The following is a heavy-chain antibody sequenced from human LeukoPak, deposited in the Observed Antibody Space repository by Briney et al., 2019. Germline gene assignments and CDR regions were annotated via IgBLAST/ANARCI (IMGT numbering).Heavy chain of an antibody. V-gene: IGHV3-23*01. D-gene: IGHD3-9*01. J-gene: IGHJ6*02. Sequence: GGSLRLSCAASGFTFSSYAMSWVRQAPGKGLEWVSSISGSGGSTYYADSVKGRFTISGDNSKNTLYLQMTSLRAEDTAVYYCAKGHDILTGYYKFGMDVWGQGTTVTVSS. CDR1: GFTFSSYA. CDR2: ISGSGGST. CDR3: AKGHDILTGYYKFGMDV.